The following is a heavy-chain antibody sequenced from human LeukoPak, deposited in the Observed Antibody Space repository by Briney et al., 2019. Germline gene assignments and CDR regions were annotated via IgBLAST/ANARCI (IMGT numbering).Heavy chain of an antibody. D-gene: IGHD3-16*02. V-gene: IGHV4-59*08. CDR2: IYYSGSA. J-gene: IGHJ3*02. CDR1: GGSISSYY. Sequence: PSETLSLTCTVSGGSISSYYWSWIRQPPGKGLEWIGYIYYSGSANYNPSLKSRVTISVDTSKNQFSLKLSSVTAADTAVYYCARGEGVIAPCAFDIWGQGTMVTVSS. CDR3: ARGEGVIAPCAFDI.